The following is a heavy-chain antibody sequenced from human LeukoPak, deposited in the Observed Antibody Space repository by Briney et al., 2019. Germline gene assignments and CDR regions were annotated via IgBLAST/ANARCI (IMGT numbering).Heavy chain of an antibody. J-gene: IGHJ3*02. Sequence: GGSLRLSCAASGLTFSASWMTWVRQAPRKGLEWVATIKQDGSEIYYVDSVKGRFTISRDNAKNSLNLEMNSLRAEDTALYYCARLTYYYDSSGYLITGRAFDIWGQGTMVIVSS. CDR2: IKQDGSEI. CDR3: ARLTYYYDSSGYLITGRAFDI. V-gene: IGHV3-7*01. D-gene: IGHD3-22*01. CDR1: GLTFSASW.